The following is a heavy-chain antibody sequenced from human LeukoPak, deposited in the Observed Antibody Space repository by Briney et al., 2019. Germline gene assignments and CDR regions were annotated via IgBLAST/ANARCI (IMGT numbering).Heavy chain of an antibody. J-gene: IGHJ4*02. CDR1: GFTVSSSY. Sequence: PGGSLRLSCAASGFTVSSSYMSWVRQAPGKGLEWVSLIYGGGSTYYADSVKGRFTISRDNSKNTLYLQVNSLRAEDTAVYYCAKDGLSYYDFWSGYPGLDYWGQGTLVTVSS. V-gene: IGHV3-53*01. CDR3: AKDGLSYYDFWSGYPGLDY. CDR2: IYGGGST. D-gene: IGHD3-3*01.